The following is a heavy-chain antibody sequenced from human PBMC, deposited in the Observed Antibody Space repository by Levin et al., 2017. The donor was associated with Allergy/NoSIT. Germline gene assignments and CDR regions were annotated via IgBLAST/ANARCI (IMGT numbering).Heavy chain of an antibody. CDR1: GFTFSSYS. J-gene: IGHJ5*02. D-gene: IGHD2-21*02. CDR2: ISSSSSTI. CDR3: ARAPDHCGGDCHGDGWFDP. Sequence: GGSLRLSCAASGFTFSSYSMNWVRQAPGKGLEWVSYISSSSSTIYYADSVKGRFTISRDNAKNSLYLQMNSLRAEDTAVYYCARAPDHCGGDCHGDGWFDPWGQGTLVTVSS. V-gene: IGHV3-48*04.